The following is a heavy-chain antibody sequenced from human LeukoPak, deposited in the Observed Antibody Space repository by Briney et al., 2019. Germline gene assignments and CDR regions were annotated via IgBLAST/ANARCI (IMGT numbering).Heavy chain of an antibody. D-gene: IGHD3-22*01. CDR1: GYTLTELS. Sequence: GASVKVSCKVSGYTLTELSMHWVRQAPGKRLEWMGGFDPEDGETIYAQKFQGRVTMTEDTSTDTAYMELSSLRSEDTAVYYCATGAMIVVVTPLDYFDYWGQGTLVTVSS. J-gene: IGHJ4*02. V-gene: IGHV1-24*01. CDR2: FDPEDGET. CDR3: ATGAMIVVVTPLDYFDY.